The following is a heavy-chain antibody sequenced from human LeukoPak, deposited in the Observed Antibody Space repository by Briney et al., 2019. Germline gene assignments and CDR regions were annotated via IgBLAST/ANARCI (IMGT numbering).Heavy chain of an antibody. D-gene: IGHD2/OR15-2a*01. CDR2: INEHGIT. CDR3: ARVRGGN. Sequence: GGSLRLSCAASGFTFRNYWMSWVRQAPGKGLVWIATINEHGITIYADSVKGRFTISRDNARDTLYLQMTNLRVDDSAVYYYARVRGGNWGQGTLVTVSS. CDR1: GFTFRNYW. J-gene: IGHJ1*01. V-gene: IGHV3-74*01.